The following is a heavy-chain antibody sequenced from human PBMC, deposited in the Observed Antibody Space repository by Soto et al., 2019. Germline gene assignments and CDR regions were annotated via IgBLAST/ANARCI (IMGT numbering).Heavy chain of an antibody. Sequence: QVQLQQWGAGLLKPSETLSLTCAVYGGSFSGYYWSWVRQSPGKGLEWIGEINPTGGTNYNPSLKSRVTISVDTSKDQFSLQLSSVTAADTAVYYCARTRATPASRNLDYWGQGTLVTVPS. CDR1: GGSFSGYY. CDR3: ARTRATPASRNLDY. D-gene: IGHD1-1*01. CDR2: INPTGGT. V-gene: IGHV4-34*01. J-gene: IGHJ4*02.